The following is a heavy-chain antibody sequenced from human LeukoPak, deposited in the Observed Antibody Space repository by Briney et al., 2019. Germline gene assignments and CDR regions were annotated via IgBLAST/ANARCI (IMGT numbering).Heavy chain of an antibody. V-gene: IGHV1-18*01. D-gene: IGHD3-9*01. CDR2: ISAYNGNT. Sequence: ASVKVSCKASGYTFTSYGISWVRQAPGQGLEWMGWISAYNGNTNYAQKLQGRVTMTTDTSTSTAYMELRSLRSDDTAVYYCARDRPYYDILTDPDYWGQGTLVTVSS. CDR1: GYTFTSYG. CDR3: ARDRPYYDILTDPDY. J-gene: IGHJ4*02.